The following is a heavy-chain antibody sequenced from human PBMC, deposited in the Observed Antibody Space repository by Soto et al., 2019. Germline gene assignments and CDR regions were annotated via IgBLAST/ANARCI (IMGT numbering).Heavy chain of an antibody. J-gene: IGHJ6*02. CDR3: ARDVFQEDV. CDR1: GFIFSNAW. CDR2: IKSKRDGGTT. Sequence: GGSLRLSCAASGFIFSNAWMTWVRQAPGKGLEWVGRIKSKRDGGTTDYAAPVKGRFTISRDNSKNTLYLQMNSLRAEDTAVYYCARDVFQEDVWGQGTTVTVSS. V-gene: IGHV3-15*01.